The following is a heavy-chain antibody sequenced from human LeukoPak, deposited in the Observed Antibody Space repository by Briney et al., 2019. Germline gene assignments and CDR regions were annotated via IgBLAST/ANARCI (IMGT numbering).Heavy chain of an antibody. CDR3: AKKGGDYGGNYMDY. CDR1: GFTFSDYY. D-gene: IGHD4-23*01. J-gene: IGHJ4*02. V-gene: IGHV3-11*01. CDR2: ISSSGSDI. Sequence: GGSLRLSCAASGFTFSDYYMGWIRQAPGKGLEWLSYISSSGSDIYYADSVKGRFTVSRDIAKNSLYLQMNSLRAEDTAVYYCAKKGGDYGGNYMDYWGQGTLVTVSS.